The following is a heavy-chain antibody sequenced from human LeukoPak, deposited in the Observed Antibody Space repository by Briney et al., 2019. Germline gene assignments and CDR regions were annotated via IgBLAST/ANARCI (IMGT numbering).Heavy chain of an antibody. D-gene: IGHD3-22*01. CDR2: LSGSGGSA. Sequence: PGGSLRLSCAASGFTFSNYAMNWVRRAPGKGLEWVSILSGSGGSAYYADSVKGRFTISRDNSNNTLYLQMNSLRAADTAVYYCARGHYDCSGRYFDYWGQGTLVTVSS. CDR3: ARGHYDCSGRYFDY. V-gene: IGHV3-23*01. CDR1: GFTFSNYA. J-gene: IGHJ4*02.